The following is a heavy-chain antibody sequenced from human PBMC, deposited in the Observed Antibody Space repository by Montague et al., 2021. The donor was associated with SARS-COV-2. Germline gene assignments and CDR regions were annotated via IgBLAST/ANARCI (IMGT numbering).Heavy chain of an antibody. CDR2: INYSGST. Sequence: SETLSLTCTVAGGSISSYYWSWIRQPPGKGLEWIGYINYSGSTSYNPSLKSRVTISVDTSKNQFSLNLSSVTAADTAAYYCARNLVVHYWYGMDVWGQGTTVTVSS. J-gene: IGHJ6*02. D-gene: IGHD2-15*01. V-gene: IGHV4-59*01. CDR3: ARNLVVHYWYGMDV. CDR1: GGSISSYY.